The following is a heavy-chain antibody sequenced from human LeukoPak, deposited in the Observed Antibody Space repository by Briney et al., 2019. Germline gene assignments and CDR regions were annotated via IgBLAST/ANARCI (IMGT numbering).Heavy chain of an antibody. V-gene: IGHV4-59*01. CDR3: ASSTQLGPSFFDF. CDR1: GAPLSSYF. J-gene: IGHJ4*02. Sequence: SETLSLTCTVSGAPLSSYFLTWIRQPPGKGLEWIGYIYYTGTTNFNPSLKSRVTTSVDTSKNQFSLNVSSVTAADTAVYYCASSTQLGPSFFDFWGRGTLVTVSS. CDR2: IYYTGTT. D-gene: IGHD2-2*01.